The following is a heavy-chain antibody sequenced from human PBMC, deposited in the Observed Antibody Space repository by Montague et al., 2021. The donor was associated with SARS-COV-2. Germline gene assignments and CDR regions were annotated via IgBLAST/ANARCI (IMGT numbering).Heavy chain of an antibody. CDR3: VRDTGSAQAGFAA. CDR2: TNYRSKWTS. Sequence: CAISGDSVCSNTAAWNWIRQSPSGGLEWLGRTNYRSKWTSDYATSVEGRISIDPDTSKNQFFLHLRSVTPEDTGAYYCVRDTGSAQAGFAAWGQGTLVTVSS. J-gene: IGHJ5*02. V-gene: IGHV6-1*01. CDR1: GDSVCSNTAA. D-gene: IGHD3-3*01.